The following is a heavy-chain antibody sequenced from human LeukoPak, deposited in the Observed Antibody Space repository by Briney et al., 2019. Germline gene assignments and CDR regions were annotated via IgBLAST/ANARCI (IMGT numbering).Heavy chain of an antibody. J-gene: IGHJ5*02. V-gene: IGHV3-23*01. CDR2: ISGSGGST. D-gene: IGHD2-2*01. CDR1: GFTFSSYA. CDR3: AKSPSAAAHPPFDP. Sequence: LTGGSLRLSCAASGFTFSSYAMSWVRQAPGKGLEWVSAISGSGGSTYYADSVKGRFTISRDNSKNTLYLQMNSLRAEDTAVYYCAKSPSAAAHPPFDPWGQGTLVTVSS.